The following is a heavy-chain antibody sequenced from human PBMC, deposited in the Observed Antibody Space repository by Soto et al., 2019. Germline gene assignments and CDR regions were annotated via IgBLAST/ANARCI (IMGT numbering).Heavy chain of an antibody. J-gene: IGHJ4*02. CDR2: FNPNSGDT. CDR3: AREASAVPSLDY. Sequence: QVQLVQSGAEVKKPGASVKVSCKASGYIFTGYSMHWVRQAPGQGLEWMGWFNPNSGDTIYAQKFHGRVSMTTDASISTAYMELSSLRSDDTALYSCAREASAVPSLDYWGQGTLVTVSS. CDR1: GYIFTGYS. D-gene: IGHD6-19*01. V-gene: IGHV1-2*02.